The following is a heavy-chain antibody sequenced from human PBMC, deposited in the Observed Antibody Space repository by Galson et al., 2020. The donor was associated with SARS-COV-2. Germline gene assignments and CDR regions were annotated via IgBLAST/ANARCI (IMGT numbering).Heavy chain of an antibody. CDR2: ISWDGAFT. V-gene: IGHV3-43D*03. D-gene: IGHD5-18*01. Sequence: GESLKISCAASGFTFEDYAMHWVRQPRGKGLEWVSHISWDGAFTYYADFAKGRFIISRHNSKNSLYLQMNSLRGEDTALYYCARSGYTSGHPDYYYYGMDVWGQGTTVTVSS. J-gene: IGHJ6*02. CDR3: ARSGYTSGHPDYYYYGMDV. CDR1: GFTFEDYA.